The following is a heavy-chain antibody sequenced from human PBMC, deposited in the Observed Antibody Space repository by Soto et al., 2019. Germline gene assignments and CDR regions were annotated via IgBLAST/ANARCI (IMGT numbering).Heavy chain of an antibody. Sequence: ITLKESGPTLVKPTETLTLTCTFSGFSLSPSGVGVGWIRQPPGKALEWLALIYWDADKRYSPSLNSRLTITKDTSKHPAVPTITNMDPVDTATYYCAHTGDYGDHDYSGQGTLVTVSS. D-gene: IGHD4-17*01. V-gene: IGHV2-5*02. CDR1: GFSLSPSGVG. CDR3: AHTGDYGDHDY. J-gene: IGHJ4*02. CDR2: IYWDADK.